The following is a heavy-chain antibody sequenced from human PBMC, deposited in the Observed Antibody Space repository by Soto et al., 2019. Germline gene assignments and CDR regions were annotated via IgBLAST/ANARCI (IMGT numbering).Heavy chain of an antibody. D-gene: IGHD3-22*01. CDR1: GFTFSSYA. V-gene: IGHV3-23*01. CDR2: ISGSGGST. Sequence: GGSLRLSCAASGFTFSSYAMSWVRQAPGKGLEWVSAISGSGGSTYYADSVKGRFTISRDNSKNTLYLQMNSLRAEDTAVYYCAKGRESSGSYRPFDYWGQGALVTVSS. CDR3: AKGRESSGSYRPFDY. J-gene: IGHJ4*02.